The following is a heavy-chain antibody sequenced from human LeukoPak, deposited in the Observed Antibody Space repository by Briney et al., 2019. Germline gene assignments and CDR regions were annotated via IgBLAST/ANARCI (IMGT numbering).Heavy chain of an antibody. CDR3: AKASNITMIPRVYFDY. D-gene: IGHD3-22*01. J-gene: IGHJ4*02. CDR1: GFTVSSNY. CDR2: ISGSGGST. Sequence: PGGSLRLSCAASGFTVSSNYMSWVRQAPGKGLEWVSAISGSGGSTYYADSVKGRFTISRDNSKNTLYLQMNSLRAEDTAVYYCAKASNITMIPRVYFDYWGQGTLVTVSS. V-gene: IGHV3-23*01.